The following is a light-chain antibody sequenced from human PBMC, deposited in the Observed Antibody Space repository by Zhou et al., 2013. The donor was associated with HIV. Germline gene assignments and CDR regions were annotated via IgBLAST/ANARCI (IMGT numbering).Light chain of an antibody. CDR2: AAT. Sequence: DIQMTQSPSSLSASVGDKVTITCRASRSISTHLSWYQHKPGKVPKLLIYAATILQSGVPSRFSGSGSGTDFSLTVSSLQPEDFATYYCQQTYTTPSMSFGPGTRLDI. V-gene: IGKV1-39*01. J-gene: IGKJ5*01. CDR3: QQTYTTPSMS. CDR1: RSISTH.